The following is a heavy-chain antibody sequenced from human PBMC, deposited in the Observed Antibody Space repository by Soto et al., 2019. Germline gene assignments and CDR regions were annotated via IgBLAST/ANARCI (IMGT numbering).Heavy chain of an antibody. D-gene: IGHD2-15*01. J-gene: IGHJ6*03. Sequence: PGESLRISCKGSGYSFTSYWIGWVRQMPWKGLEWMGIIYPGDSDTRYSPSFQGQVTISADKSISTAYLQWSSLKAPDTAMYYCARGYCSGGSCSADYYYYYYMDVWGKGTTVTGSS. CDR1: GYSFTSYW. CDR2: IYPGDSDT. V-gene: IGHV5-51*01. CDR3: ARGYCSGGSCSADYYYYYYMDV.